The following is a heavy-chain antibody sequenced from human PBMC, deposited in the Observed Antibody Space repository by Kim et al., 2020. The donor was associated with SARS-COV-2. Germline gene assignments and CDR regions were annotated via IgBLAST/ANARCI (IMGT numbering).Heavy chain of an antibody. CDR3: ANDYPRGAVAVHY. V-gene: IGHV3-33*06. CDR2: IWYDGSNK. J-gene: IGHJ4*02. D-gene: IGHD6-19*01. Sequence: GGSLRLSCAASGFTFSSYAMHWVRQAPGKGLEWVAVIWYDGSNKYYADSVKGRFTISRDNSKNTLYLQMNSLRAEDTAVYYCANDYPRGAVAVHYWGQGTLVTVSS. CDR1: GFTFSSYA.